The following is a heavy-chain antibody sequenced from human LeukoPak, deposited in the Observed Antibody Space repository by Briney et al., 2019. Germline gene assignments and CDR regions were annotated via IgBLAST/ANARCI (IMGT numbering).Heavy chain of an antibody. D-gene: IGHD2-2*01. Sequence: ASVKVSCKASGYTFTGYFMHWVRQAPGQGLEWMGWINPNSGGTNYAQKFQGRVTMTRDTSVSTAYMELSRLRSDDTAVYYCASSIVYCSSTSCYFNWGQGTLVTVSS. V-gene: IGHV1-2*02. CDR3: ASSIVYCSSTSCYFN. CDR1: GYTFTGYF. J-gene: IGHJ4*02. CDR2: INPNSGGT.